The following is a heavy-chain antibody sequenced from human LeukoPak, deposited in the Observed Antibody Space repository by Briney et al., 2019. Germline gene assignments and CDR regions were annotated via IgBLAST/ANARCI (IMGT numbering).Heavy chain of an antibody. J-gene: IGHJ3*02. CDR2: ISYIGST. D-gene: IGHD4-17*01. V-gene: IGHV4-59*11. CDR1: ADSFSSHY. CDR3: ARDLVTVTKGFDI. Sequence: SETLSLTCAVSADSFSSHYWTWIRQAPGKGLEWIGYISYIGSTDYNPSLKSRVTISIDTSKNQFSLKLSSVTAADTAVYYCARDLVTVTKGFDIWGQGTMVSVSS.